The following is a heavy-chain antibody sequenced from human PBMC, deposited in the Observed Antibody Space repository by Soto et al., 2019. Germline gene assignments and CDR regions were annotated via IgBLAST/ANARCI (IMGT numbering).Heavy chain of an antibody. CDR1: GFTFSSYA. V-gene: IGHV3-23*01. D-gene: IGHD2-8*01. Sequence: EVQLLESGGGLVQPGGSLRLSCAASGFTFSSYAMSWVRQAPGKGLEWVSAIRGSGGSTYYADSVKGRFTISRDNSKNTLYLQMNSLRAEDTAVYYCAKDMGYCTNGVCYTLYYYGMDVWGQGTTVTVSS. CDR2: IRGSGGST. CDR3: AKDMGYCTNGVCYTLYYYGMDV. J-gene: IGHJ6*02.